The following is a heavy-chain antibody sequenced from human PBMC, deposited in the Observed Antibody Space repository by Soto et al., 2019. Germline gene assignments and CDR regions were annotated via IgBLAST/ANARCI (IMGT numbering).Heavy chain of an antibody. CDR3: AKDLTRQLAYWLDP. D-gene: IGHD6-6*01. V-gene: IGHV1-2*02. CDR2: INAHSGGT. Sequence: QEQLVQSGAAVKKPGASVKVSCKASGFSFTGYYIHWLRQAPGQGLEWMGWINAHSGGTEFAQKFQGRVTLQRDTSISTAYMTLSSLTSDDTAIYYCAKDLTRQLAYWLDPWGQGTQVIVSS. J-gene: IGHJ5*02. CDR1: GFSFTGYY.